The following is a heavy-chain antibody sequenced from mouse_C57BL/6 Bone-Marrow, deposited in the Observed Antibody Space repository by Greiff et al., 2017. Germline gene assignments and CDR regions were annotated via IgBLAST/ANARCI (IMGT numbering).Heavy chain of an antibody. Sequence: QVQLQQPGAELVKPGASVKLSCKASGYTFTSYWMHWVKQRPGQGLEWIGMIHPNSGSTNYNEKFKSKATLTVDKSSSTAYMQLSSLTSEDSAVYYCARSYYCGRGGFAYWGQGTLVTVSA. D-gene: IGHD1-1*01. CDR3: ARSYYCGRGGFAY. V-gene: IGHV1-64*01. CDR1: GYTFTSYW. CDR2: IHPNSGST. J-gene: IGHJ3*01.